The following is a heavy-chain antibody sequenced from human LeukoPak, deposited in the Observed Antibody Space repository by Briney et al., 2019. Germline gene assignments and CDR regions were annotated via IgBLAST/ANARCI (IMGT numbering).Heavy chain of an antibody. Sequence: QPGRSLRLSCAASGFTFSSYAMHWVRQAPGKGLEGVAVISYEGGNKYYPDSVKGRFTISRDNSKNTLYLQMNSLRAEDTAVYYCARVGPSYYDFWSGYFDYWGQGTLVTVSS. CDR1: GFTFSSYA. D-gene: IGHD3-3*01. J-gene: IGHJ4*02. CDR3: ARVGPSYYDFWSGYFDY. V-gene: IGHV3-30-3*01. CDR2: ISYEGGNK.